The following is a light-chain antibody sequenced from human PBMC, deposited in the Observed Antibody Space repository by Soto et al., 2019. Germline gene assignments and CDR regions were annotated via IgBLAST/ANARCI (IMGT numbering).Light chain of an antibody. CDR2: AAS. Sequence: DIQMTQSPSSLSASVGDRVTITCRASQSISSYLNWYQQKPGKAPKLLIYAASSLQSGVPSRFSGSGSGTDFTLSISSVQPEDFATYYCLQDYTYPLTFGGGTKVDIK. J-gene: IGKJ4*01. V-gene: IGKV1-39*01. CDR1: QSISSY. CDR3: LQDYTYPLT.